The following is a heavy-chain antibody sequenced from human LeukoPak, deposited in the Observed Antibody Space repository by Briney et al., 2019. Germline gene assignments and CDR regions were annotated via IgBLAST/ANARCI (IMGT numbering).Heavy chain of an antibody. Sequence: SVKVSCKASGYTFTGYYMHWVRQAPGQGLEWMGGIIPIFGTANYAQKFQGRVTITADESTSTAYMELSSLRSEDTAVYYCALRAYSSSWYLPFDYWGQGTLVTVSS. CDR3: ALRAYSSSWYLPFDY. V-gene: IGHV1-69*13. CDR1: GYTFTGYY. CDR2: IIPIFGTA. D-gene: IGHD6-13*01. J-gene: IGHJ4*02.